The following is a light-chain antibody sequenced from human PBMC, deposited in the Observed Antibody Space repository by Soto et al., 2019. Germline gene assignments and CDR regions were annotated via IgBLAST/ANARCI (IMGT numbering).Light chain of an antibody. V-gene: IGKV3D-15*01. CDR1: QSVNSR. Sequence: IVLTQSPATLSSFPGDRVTLSCRASQSVNSRLAWYQQKPGQAPRLLIYDASNRAIGVPARFTGSGSGTEFTLTISSLQSEDFAVYYCQQYNNWPPITFGQGTRLEIK. J-gene: IGKJ5*01. CDR3: QQYNNWPPIT. CDR2: DAS.